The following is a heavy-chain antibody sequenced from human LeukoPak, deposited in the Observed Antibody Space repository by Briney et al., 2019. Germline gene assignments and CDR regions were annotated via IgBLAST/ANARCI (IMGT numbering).Heavy chain of an antibody. J-gene: IGHJ4*02. CDR2: INAYNGNT. CDR1: GYTFTSYG. Sequence: GASVKVSCKASGYTFTSYGISWVRQAPGQGLEWMGWINAYNGNTNYAQKFRGRVTMTADTSTSTAYMELRSLRSDDTAVYYCASLKTDGYFDYWGQATLVTVSS. V-gene: IGHV1-18*01. D-gene: IGHD5-24*01. CDR3: ASLKTDGYFDY.